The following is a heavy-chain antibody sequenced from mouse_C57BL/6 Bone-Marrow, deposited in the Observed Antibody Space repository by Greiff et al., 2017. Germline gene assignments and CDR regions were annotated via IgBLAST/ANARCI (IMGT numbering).Heavy chain of an antibody. Sequence: VQLQQPGAELVKPGASVKLSCKASGYTFTSYWMHWVKQRPGQGLQWIGMIHPNSGSTNYNEKFKSKATLTVDKSSSTAYMQLSSLTSEDSAVYYCARPITTVFYYAMDYWGQGTSVTVSS. CDR1: GYTFTSYW. CDR2: IHPNSGST. J-gene: IGHJ4*01. CDR3: ARPITTVFYYAMDY. D-gene: IGHD1-1*01. V-gene: IGHV1-64*01.